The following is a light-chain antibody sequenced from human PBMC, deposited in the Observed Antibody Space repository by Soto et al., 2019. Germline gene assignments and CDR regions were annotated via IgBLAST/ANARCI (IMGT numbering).Light chain of an antibody. V-gene: IGKV3-20*01. Sequence: EIVFPQSPGTLFLSPGERGTLSCRASQTVSSSYLAWYQRKPGQAPRLLIYGASSRATGIPDSLSGSGSRSDFTLPIRRLEPEDSAVYYCQQYGSSQTFGQGTKVDIK. J-gene: IGKJ1*01. CDR3: QQYGSSQT. CDR2: GAS. CDR1: QTVSSSY.